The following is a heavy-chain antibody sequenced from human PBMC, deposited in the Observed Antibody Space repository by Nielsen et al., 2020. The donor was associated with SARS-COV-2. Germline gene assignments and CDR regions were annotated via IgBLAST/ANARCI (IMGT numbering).Heavy chain of an antibody. J-gene: IGHJ4*02. CDR2: ISSSSSYI. CDR3: VREEGGSGGGDY. V-gene: IGHV3-21*01. CDR1: GFTFSSYS. D-gene: IGHD2-15*01. Sequence: GESLKISCAASGFTFSSYSMNWVRQAPGKGLEWVSSISSSSSYIYYADSVKGRFTISRDNAKNSLYLQMNSLRAEDTAVYYCVREEGGSGGGDYWGQGTLVTVSS.